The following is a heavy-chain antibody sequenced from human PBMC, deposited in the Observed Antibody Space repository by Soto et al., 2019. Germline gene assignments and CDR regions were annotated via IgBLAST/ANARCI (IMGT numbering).Heavy chain of an antibody. CDR1: GGSISSSSFH. Sequence: QLQLQESGPGLVKPSETLSLTCTVSGGSISSSSFHWGWIRQPPGKGLEWIGSIYYSGSTYYSPSLKSRVTISVDTSKTRFSLQLSAVTAADTAVYYCARRERAAGTDWWFDPWGQGTLVTVSS. J-gene: IGHJ5*02. D-gene: IGHD6-13*01. V-gene: IGHV4-39*01. CDR2: IYYSGST. CDR3: ARRERAAGTDWWFDP.